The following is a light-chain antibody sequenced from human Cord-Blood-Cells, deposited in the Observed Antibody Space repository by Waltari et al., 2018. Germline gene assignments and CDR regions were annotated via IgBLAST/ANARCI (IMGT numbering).Light chain of an antibody. CDR2: DVS. Sequence: QSALTQPASVSGSPGQSITISCTGTSSDVGGYNYVSWYQPHPGKAPKLMIYDVSKRPSGVSYRFSGSKSGNTASLTISGLQAEDEADYYCSSYTSSSTFVFGTGTKVTVL. CDR3: SSYTSSSTFV. J-gene: IGLJ1*01. V-gene: IGLV2-14*01. CDR1: SSDVGGYNY.